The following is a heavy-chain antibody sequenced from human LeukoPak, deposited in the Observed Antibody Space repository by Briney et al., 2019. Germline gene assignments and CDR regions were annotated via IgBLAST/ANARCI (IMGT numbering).Heavy chain of an antibody. J-gene: IGHJ4*02. CDR2: ITPSGGT. CDR1: GYTXTSYA. Sequence: ASVKVSCKASGYTXTSYAMHWVRQAPGQGLEWMGWITPSGGTNYPQKFQGRVAITWDTSITTAYMDLNRLTSDDTAVYYCARDRYGDGFAHFDYWGQGALVTVSS. D-gene: IGHD5-24*01. CDR3: ARDRYGDGFAHFDY. V-gene: IGHV1-2*02.